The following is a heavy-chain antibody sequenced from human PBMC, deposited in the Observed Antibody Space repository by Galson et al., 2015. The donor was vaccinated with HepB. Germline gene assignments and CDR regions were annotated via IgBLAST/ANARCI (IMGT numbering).Heavy chain of an antibody. D-gene: IGHD2-15*01. CDR1: GYTLTELS. Sequence: SVKVSCKVSGYTLTELSMHWVRQAPGKGLEWMGGFDPEDGETIYAQTFQGRVAMTEDTSTDTAYMELSSLRSEGTAVYYCAILMRYCSGGGCYSGWFDPWGQGTLVTVSS. V-gene: IGHV1-24*01. CDR2: FDPEDGET. J-gene: IGHJ5*02. CDR3: AILMRYCSGGGCYSGWFDP.